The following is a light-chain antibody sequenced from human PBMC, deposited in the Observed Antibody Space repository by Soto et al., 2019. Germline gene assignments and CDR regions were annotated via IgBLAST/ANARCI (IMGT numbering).Light chain of an antibody. CDR3: QQANSFPIP. V-gene: IGKV1-12*01. CDR2: AAS. CDR1: QGIRSW. J-gene: IGKJ5*01. Sequence: DIQMTQSPSSVSASVGDRVTITCRASQGIRSWLAWYQQKPGTAPKLLIYAASTLQSGVPARFRGSGSGTDFSLTVSSLQPDDFATYYCQQANSFPIPFGQGTRLEIK.